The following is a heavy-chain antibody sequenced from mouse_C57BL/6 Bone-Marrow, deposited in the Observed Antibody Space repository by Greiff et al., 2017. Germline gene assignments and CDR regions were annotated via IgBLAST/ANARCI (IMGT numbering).Heavy chain of an antibody. CDR3: ARRNGSYEYFDV. D-gene: IGHD1-1*02. CDR2: NYPRDGST. CDR1: GYTFTDHT. Sequence: QVQLKQSDAELVKPGASVKISCTVSGYTFTDHTIHWMKQRPEQGLEWIGYNYPRDGSTKYNEKFKGKATLTADKSYSTVYMQLNSLKSEDTAVYYCARRNGSYEYFDVWGTGTKVTVSS. V-gene: IGHV1-78*01. J-gene: IGHJ1*03.